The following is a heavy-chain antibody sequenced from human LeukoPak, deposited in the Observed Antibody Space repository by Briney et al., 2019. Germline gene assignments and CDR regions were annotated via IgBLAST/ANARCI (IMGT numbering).Heavy chain of an antibody. D-gene: IGHD2-2*01. J-gene: IGHJ4*02. CDR1: GFTFSSYG. Sequence: GGTLRLSCAAFGFTFSSYGMRWVRQAPGKGLEWVSAISGSGGSTYYADSVKGRFTISRDNSKDTLYLQMHSLRAKDTAVYYCAKESLRVVPSATFDYWGQGTLVTVSS. CDR2: ISGSGGST. CDR3: AKESLRVVPSATFDY. V-gene: IGHV3-23*01.